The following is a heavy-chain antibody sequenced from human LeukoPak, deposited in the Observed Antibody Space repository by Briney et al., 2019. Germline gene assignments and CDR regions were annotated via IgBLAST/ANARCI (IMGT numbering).Heavy chain of an antibody. CDR3: TRDRPTGASRVFVVQ. J-gene: IGHJ4*02. CDR2: MSSGIRYI. CDR1: GFTFSSYA. Sequence: GGSLRLSCAASGFTFSSYAMTWVRQAPGKGLEWVSSMSSGIRYIYYADSVRGRFTISGDNAKNSLYLLMNSLRAEDTAVYYCTRDRPTGASRVFVVQWGQGTLVTVSS. D-gene: IGHD3-3*01. V-gene: IGHV3-21*01.